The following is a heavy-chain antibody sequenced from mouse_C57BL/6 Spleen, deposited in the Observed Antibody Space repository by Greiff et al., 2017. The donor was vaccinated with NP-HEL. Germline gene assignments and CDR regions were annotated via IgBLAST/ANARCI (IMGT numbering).Heavy chain of an antibody. CDR1: GYTFTSYW. D-gene: IGHD1-1*01. J-gene: IGHJ2*01. CDR2: IDPNSGGT. Sequence: QVQLQQPGAELVKPGASVKLSCKASGYTFTSYWMHWVKRRPGRGLEWIGRIDPNSGGTKYNEKFKSKATLTVDKPSSTAYMQLSSLTSEDSAVYYCARYVALFTTVVATDYWGQGTTLTVSS. V-gene: IGHV1-72*01. CDR3: ARYVALFTTVVATDY.